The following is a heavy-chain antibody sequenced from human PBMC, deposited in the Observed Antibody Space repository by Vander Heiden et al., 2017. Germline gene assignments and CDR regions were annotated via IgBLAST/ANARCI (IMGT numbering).Heavy chain of an antibody. V-gene: IGHV1-2*06. J-gene: IGHJ4*02. D-gene: IGHD1-26*01. CDR3: ARGKEIRGELHPFDY. Sequence: QVLLVQSAAEVTKPGASVKLSCRASGYTIPGHSLHWVRQAPAQGHEWRGRINPNSRGTNSAEKFQGRITMTRDTSISTGYMERSRRRADDTAVYYCARGKEIRGELHPFDYWGQGTLVTVAS. CDR2: INPNSRGT. CDR1: GYTIPGHS.